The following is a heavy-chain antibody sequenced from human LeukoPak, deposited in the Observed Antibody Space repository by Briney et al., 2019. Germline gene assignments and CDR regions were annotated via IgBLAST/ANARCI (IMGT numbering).Heavy chain of an antibody. V-gene: IGHV4-59*08. CDR3: ARAPLTPVMYDY. D-gene: IGHD4-23*01. CDR1: GGSISSYF. CDR2: IYHGGSS. Sequence: SQTLSLTCAVSGGSISSYFWNWIGPPPWRGRAWVGYIYHGGSSSYNPSLKSRSTISVDTSTSQLSLRLRSVSAADTAVYYCARAPLTPVMYDYWGQGTLVIVSS. J-gene: IGHJ4*02.